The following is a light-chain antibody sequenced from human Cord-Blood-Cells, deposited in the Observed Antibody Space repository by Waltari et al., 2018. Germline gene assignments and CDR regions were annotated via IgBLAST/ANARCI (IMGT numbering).Light chain of an antibody. J-gene: IGKJ2*01. CDR1: QSVSSSY. CDR3: QQYGSSPLYT. CDR2: GAS. V-gene: IGKV3-20*01. Sequence: ELVLTQSPGTLSLSPGEIATLSCRASQSVSSSYLAWYQQKPGQAPRLLIYGASSRATGIPDRFSGSGSGTDFTLTISRLEPEDFAVYYCQQYGSSPLYTFGQGTKLEIK.